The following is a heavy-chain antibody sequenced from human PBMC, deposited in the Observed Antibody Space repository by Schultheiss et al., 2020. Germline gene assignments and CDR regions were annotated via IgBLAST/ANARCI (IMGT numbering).Heavy chain of an antibody. CDR2: IYTSGST. J-gene: IGHJ5*02. D-gene: IGHD5-18*01. CDR1: GGSISSGSYY. CDR3: ARAELWTYNWFDP. V-gene: IGHV4-61*02. Sequence: SETLSLTCTVSGGSISSGSYYWSWIRQPAGKGLEWIGRIYTSGSTNYNPSLKSRVTISVDTSKNQFSLKLSSVTAADTAVYYCARAELWTYNWFDPWGQGTLVTVSS.